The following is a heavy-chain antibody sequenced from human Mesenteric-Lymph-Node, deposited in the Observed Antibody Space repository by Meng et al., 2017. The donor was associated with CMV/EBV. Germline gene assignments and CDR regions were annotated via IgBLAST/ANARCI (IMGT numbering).Heavy chain of an antibody. D-gene: IGHD3-22*01. CDR3: ARISRRGYQIYYYYGMDV. J-gene: IGHJ6*02. CDR1: GGSFSGYY. CDR2: INHSGST. V-gene: IGHV4-34*01. Sequence: GSLRLSCAVYGGSFSGYYWSWIRQPPGKGLEWIGEINHSGSTNYNPSRKSRVTISVDTSKNQFSLKLSSVTAADTAVYYCARISRRGYQIYYYYGMDVWGQGTTVTVSS.